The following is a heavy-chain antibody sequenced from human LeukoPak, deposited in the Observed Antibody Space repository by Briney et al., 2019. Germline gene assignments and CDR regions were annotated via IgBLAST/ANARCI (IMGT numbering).Heavy chain of an antibody. CDR3: ARGVRFLEWSASFDAFDI. V-gene: IGHV1-69*01. Sequence: SVKVSCKASGGTFSSYAISWVRQAPGQGLEWMGGIIPIFGTANYAQKFQGRVTITADESTSTAYMELSSVTAADTAVYYCARGVRFLEWSASFDAFDIWGQGTMVTVSS. J-gene: IGHJ3*02. D-gene: IGHD3-3*01. CDR2: IIPIFGTA. CDR1: GGTFSSYA.